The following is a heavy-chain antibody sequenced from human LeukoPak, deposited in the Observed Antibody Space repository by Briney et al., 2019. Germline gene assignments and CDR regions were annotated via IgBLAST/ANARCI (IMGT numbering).Heavy chain of an antibody. D-gene: IGHD3-10*01. J-gene: IGHJ4*02. CDR3: ARVGGRGSIGGDC. V-gene: IGHV3-74*01. Sequence: GGSLRLSCAASGFTFSGYWMHWVRQAPGKGLVWVSRIKSDGSSTSYADSVKGRFTISRDNAKNTLYLQMNSLRAEDTAMYFCARVGGRGSIGGDCWGQGTLVTVSS. CDR2: IKSDGSST. CDR1: GFTFSGYW.